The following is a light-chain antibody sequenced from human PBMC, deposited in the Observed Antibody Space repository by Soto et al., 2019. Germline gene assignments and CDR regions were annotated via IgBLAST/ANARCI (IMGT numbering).Light chain of an antibody. CDR2: DAS. CDR3: PQYDNLPYP. V-gene: IGKV1-33*01. J-gene: IGKJ2*01. Sequence: DIQMTQSPSSLSASVGDRVTITCQASQDISNYLNWYQQKPGKAPKLLIYDASNLETGVPSRFSGSGSGTDFTFTISSLQPEDIATYYCPQYDNLPYPFGQGTKLEIK. CDR1: QDISNY.